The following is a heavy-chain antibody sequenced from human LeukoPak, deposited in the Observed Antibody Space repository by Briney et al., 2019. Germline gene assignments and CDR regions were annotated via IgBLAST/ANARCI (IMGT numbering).Heavy chain of an antibody. D-gene: IGHD1-1*01. Sequence: ASVKVSCKVSGYTLTELSMHWVRQAPGKGLEWMGGFEPEEGEHGETIFAQNFEDRLTLTEDTAADTAYMELASLTSQDTAVYYCATDRLEIYSFHIWGQGTMVTVSS. CDR3: ATDRLEIYSFHI. CDR2: FEPEEGEHGET. J-gene: IGHJ3*02. CDR1: GYTLTELS. V-gene: IGHV1-24*01.